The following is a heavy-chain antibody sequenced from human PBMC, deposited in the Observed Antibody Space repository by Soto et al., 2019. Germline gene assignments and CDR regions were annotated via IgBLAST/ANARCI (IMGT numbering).Heavy chain of an antibody. J-gene: IGHJ4*02. V-gene: IGHV1-3*05. CDR1: GYTFTNYA. Sequence: QVQLVQSGAEEKKPGASVKVSCKASGYTFTNYATHRVRQAPGQRLEWMGWIKAGNGNTKYSQKFQGRVTITRDTSASAAYMELSSLRSEDTAVYYCARVSGYYLPDYWGQGTLVTVSS. CDR2: IKAGNGNT. D-gene: IGHD5-12*01. CDR3: ARVSGYYLPDY.